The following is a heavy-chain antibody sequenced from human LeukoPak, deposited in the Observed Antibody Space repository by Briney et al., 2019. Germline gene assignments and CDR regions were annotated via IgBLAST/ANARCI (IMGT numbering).Heavy chain of an antibody. CDR3: AKDWMGWYFDS. D-gene: IGHD2-15*01. V-gene: IGHV3-7*05. CDR2: IKEDGSET. Sequence: GVLRLSCAASGFTFSTYWMSWVRQAPGKGLEWVANIKEDGSETSYVDSVKGRFTISRDNSKNSLYLQMNSLTTEDTALYFCAKDWMGWYFDSWGQGSLVTVSS. J-gene: IGHJ4*02. CDR1: GFTFSTYW.